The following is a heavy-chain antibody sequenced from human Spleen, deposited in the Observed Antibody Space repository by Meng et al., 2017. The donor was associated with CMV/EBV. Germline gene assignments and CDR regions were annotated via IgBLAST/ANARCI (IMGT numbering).Heavy chain of an antibody. D-gene: IGHD3-10*01. CDR1: GGSISSGDYY. CDR3: ARKSVTLVRGVSDYYYSMDV. J-gene: IGHJ6*02. Sequence: SETLSLTCTVSGGSISSGDYYWSWIRQPPGKGPEWIGYISSSGNTYYIPSLKSRLTISLDTSKNQFSLKLDSVTAADTAVYYCARKSVTLVRGVSDYYYSMDVWGQGTTVTVSS. V-gene: IGHV4-30-4*08. CDR2: ISSSGNT.